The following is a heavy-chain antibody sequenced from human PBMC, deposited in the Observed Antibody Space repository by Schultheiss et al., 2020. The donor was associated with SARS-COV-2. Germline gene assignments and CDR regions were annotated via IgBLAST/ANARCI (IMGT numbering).Heavy chain of an antibody. CDR1: GGSISSYY. CDR2: IYYSGST. J-gene: IGHJ5*02. CDR3: ARDRSSSWYLQGWFDP. V-gene: IGHV4-59*01. Sequence: SQTLSLTCTVSGGSISSYYWSWIRQPPGKGLEWIGYIYYSGSTYCNPSLKSRVTISVDTSKNQFSLKLSSVTAADTAVYYCARDRSSSWYLQGWFDPWGQGTLVTVSS. D-gene: IGHD6-13*01.